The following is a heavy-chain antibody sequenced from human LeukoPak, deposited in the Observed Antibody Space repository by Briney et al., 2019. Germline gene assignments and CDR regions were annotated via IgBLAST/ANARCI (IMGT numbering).Heavy chain of an antibody. V-gene: IGHV4-59*12. D-gene: IGHD3-9*01. CDR3: ARDPYYDILTGYLIRGAFDT. Sequence: SETLSLTCTVSGGSISSYYWSWIRQPPGKGLEWIGYIYYSGSTNYNPSLQSRVTMSIDTSKNQFSLNLNSVTAADTAVYYCARDPYYDILTGYLIRGAFDTWGLGTLVTVSS. CDR2: IYYSGST. J-gene: IGHJ3*02. CDR1: GGSISSYY.